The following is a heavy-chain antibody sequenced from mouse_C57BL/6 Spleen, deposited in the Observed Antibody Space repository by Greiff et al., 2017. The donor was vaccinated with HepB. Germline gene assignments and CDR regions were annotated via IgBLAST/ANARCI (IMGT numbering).Heavy chain of an antibody. Sequence: VQLQQSGAELVRPGASVTLSCKASGYTFTDYEMHWVKQTPVHGLEWIGAIDPETGGTAYNQKFKGKAILTADKSSSTAYMELRSLTSEDSAVYYCTRPGSSHGGSDYFDYSGQGTTLTVSS. CDR3: TRPGSSHGGSDYFDY. CDR1: GYTFTDYE. D-gene: IGHD1-1*01. J-gene: IGHJ2*01. CDR2: IDPETGGT. V-gene: IGHV1-15*01.